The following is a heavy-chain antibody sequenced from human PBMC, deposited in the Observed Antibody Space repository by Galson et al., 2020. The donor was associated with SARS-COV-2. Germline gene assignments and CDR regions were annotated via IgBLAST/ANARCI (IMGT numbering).Heavy chain of an antibody. Sequence: GESLKISCKGSGYNFDRYWITWVRQMPGKGLEWMGIISPSDSETIYSPSFQGQVTIPADTSISTAYLQWNSLKASDTATYFCARRLYGDYAYVDHWGRGTPVIVAS. J-gene: IGHJ4*02. CDR3: ARRLYGDYAYVDH. CDR1: GYNFDRYW. CDR2: ISPSDSET. D-gene: IGHD5-12*01. V-gene: IGHV5-51*01.